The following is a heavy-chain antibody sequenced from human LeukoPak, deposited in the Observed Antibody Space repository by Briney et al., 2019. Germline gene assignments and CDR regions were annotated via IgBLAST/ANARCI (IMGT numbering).Heavy chain of an antibody. V-gene: IGHV4-39*01. CDR1: GGSISMSYYY. CDR2: IYYSVST. CDR3: ARHEDRNWYFDH. J-gene: IGHJ4*02. Sequence: SETLSLTCTVSGGSISMSYYYWGWIRQPPGEGLEWIGTIYYSVSTYYNPSLKSRVTISVDTSKNQFSLKLSSVTAPDTAVYYCARHEDRNWYFDHWGQGTLVTVSS. D-gene: IGHD1-1*01.